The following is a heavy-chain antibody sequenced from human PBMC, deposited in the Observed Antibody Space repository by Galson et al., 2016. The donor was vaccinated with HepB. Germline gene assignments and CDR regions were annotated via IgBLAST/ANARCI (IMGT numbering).Heavy chain of an antibody. CDR1: GYTFTNSD. J-gene: IGHJ6*02. CDR2: MYPNSGST. Sequence: SVKVSCKASGYTFTNSDLHWVRQAPGQGLEWMGWMYPNSGSTGYAQKFQGRITMTRNTSISTAYMDLSSLRSEDTAVYYWARYDQYFTYGLDVWGQGTTVTVSS. V-gene: IGHV1-8*02. D-gene: IGHD2/OR15-2a*01. CDR3: ARYDQYFTYGLDV.